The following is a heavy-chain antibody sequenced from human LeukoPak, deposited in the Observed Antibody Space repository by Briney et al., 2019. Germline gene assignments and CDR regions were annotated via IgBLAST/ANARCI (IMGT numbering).Heavy chain of an antibody. J-gene: IGHJ4*02. CDR2: IYSGGST. V-gene: IGHV3-53*04. CDR3: ARGSSSWSYVY. CDR1: GFTVSSNY. Sequence: GGSLRLSCAASGFTVSSNYMSWVRQAPGKGLEWVSVIYSGGSTYYADSVKGRFTISRHNSKNTLYLQMNSLRAEDTAVYYCARGSSSWSYVYWGQGTLATVSP. D-gene: IGHD6-13*01.